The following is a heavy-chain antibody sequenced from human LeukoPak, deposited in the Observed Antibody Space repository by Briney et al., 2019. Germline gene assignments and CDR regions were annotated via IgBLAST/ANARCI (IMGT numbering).Heavy chain of an antibody. Sequence: GRSPRLSRAASGFTVRNYGIHWVRQAPGKGLGWVAAIWNEGNKTHYADAVQGRLTISKDDSTNTAFLQMDGLRGDDTAMYYCAKGARIVWPTPIDSWGQGTLVSVSS. V-gene: IGHV3-33*02. D-gene: IGHD2-21*01. CDR1: GFTVRNYG. CDR3: AKGARIVWPTPIDS. CDR2: IWNEGNKT. J-gene: IGHJ4*02.